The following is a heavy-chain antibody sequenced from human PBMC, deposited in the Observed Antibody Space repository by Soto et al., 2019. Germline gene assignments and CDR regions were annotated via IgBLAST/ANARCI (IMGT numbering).Heavy chain of an antibody. D-gene: IGHD3-10*01. Sequence: PGGSLRLSCAASGFNFKSYDMFWVRQAPGKGPEWVSFVSTSGGRTEYADFVRGRFTISRDNAENTLSLQMNSLRPEDTAVYYCARVPNYYASGNYYQYYFDYWGQGSLVTVSS. CDR3: ARVPNYYASGNYYQYYFDY. CDR1: GFNFKSYD. J-gene: IGHJ4*02. CDR2: VSTSGGRT. V-gene: IGHV3-23*01.